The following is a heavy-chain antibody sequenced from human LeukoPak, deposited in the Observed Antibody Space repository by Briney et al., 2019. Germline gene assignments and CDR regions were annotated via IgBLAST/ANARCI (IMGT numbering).Heavy chain of an antibody. CDR3: ARTPCSSTSCHNFDY. Sequence: SETLSLTCAVSGYSVSSAHYWGWIRQPPGKGLEWIGSIYHSGSTYYNPSLKSRVTISVDTSKNQFSLKLSSVTAADTAVYYCARTPCSSTSCHNFDYWGQGTLVTVSS. J-gene: IGHJ4*02. CDR1: GYSVSSAHY. D-gene: IGHD2-2*02. CDR2: IYHSGST. V-gene: IGHV4-38-2*01.